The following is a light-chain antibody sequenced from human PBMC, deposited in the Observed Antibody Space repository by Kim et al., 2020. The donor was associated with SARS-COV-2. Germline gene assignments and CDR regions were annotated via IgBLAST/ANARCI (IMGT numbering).Light chain of an antibody. CDR2: DVN. V-gene: IGLV2-14*03. J-gene: IGLJ1*01. Sequence: GQSTPISCTGTSSDVGTYNYVSWYQQYPGKAPKLMIYDVNKRPSGVSNRFSGSKSGNTASLTISGLQAEDEADYYCSSYATSRSYVFGTGTKVTVL. CDR3: SSYATSRSYV. CDR1: SSDVGTYNY.